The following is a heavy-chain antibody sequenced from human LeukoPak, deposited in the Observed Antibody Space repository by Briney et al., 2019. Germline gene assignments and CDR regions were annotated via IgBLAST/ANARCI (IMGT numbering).Heavy chain of an antibody. Sequence: ASVKVSCKVSGYSLTQLSMHWVRQGVGRGLEWMGGFDPVDGETIYAQKFQGRVTMTENRSTDTAYMEVSSLRSDDTAVYYCAILLEDYAFSTGSAKDYWGQGTLVTVSS. CDR3: AILLEDYAFSTGSAKDY. CDR1: GYSLTQLS. CDR2: FDPVDGET. V-gene: IGHV1-24*01. D-gene: IGHD3-3*01. J-gene: IGHJ4*02.